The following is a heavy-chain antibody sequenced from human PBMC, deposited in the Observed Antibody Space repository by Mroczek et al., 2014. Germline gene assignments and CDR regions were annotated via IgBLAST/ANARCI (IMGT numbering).Heavy chain of an antibody. CDR1: GDSVSSNSAA. CDR3: ARAAYSSGWAPVGFDY. V-gene: IGHV6-1*01. J-gene: IGHJ4*02. Sequence: QVQLSESGPGLVKPSQTLSLTCTIPGDSVSSNSAAWNWIRQSPSRGLEWLGRTYYRSKWFNDYAVSVKSRIVINPDTSKNQVSLQLDSVTPEDTAIYYCARAAYSSGWAPVGFDYWGQGTLVTVSS. CDR2: TYYRSKWFN. D-gene: IGHD6-25*01.